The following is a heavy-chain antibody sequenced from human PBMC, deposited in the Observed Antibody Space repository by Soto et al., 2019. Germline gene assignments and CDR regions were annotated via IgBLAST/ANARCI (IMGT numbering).Heavy chain of an antibody. J-gene: IGHJ6*03. CDR2: IYSGGST. CDR3: ARDNYYYYYMDV. V-gene: IGHV3-66*01. Sequence: GGSLRLSCAASGFTVSSNYMSWVRQAPGKGLEWVSVIYSGGSTYYADSMKGRFTISRDNSKNTLYLQMNSLRAEDTAVYYCARDNYYYYYMDVWGKGTTVTVSS. CDR1: GFTVSSNY.